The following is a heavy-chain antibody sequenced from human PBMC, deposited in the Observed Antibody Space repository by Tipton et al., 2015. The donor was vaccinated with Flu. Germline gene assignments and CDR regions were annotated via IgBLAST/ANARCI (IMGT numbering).Heavy chain of an antibody. J-gene: IGHJ5*02. CDR3: ARDRGGWEPIEFDP. D-gene: IGHD1-26*01. Sequence: SLRLSCGASGFTFGDYAFHWVRQRPGKGLEWVSGISWNSGDIGYVDSVKGRFTISRDNAKNTLFLQMNSLRSEDTALYYCARDRGGWEPIEFDPRGQGTSVTVSA. CDR1: GFTFGDYA. V-gene: IGHV3-9*01. CDR2: ISWNSGDI.